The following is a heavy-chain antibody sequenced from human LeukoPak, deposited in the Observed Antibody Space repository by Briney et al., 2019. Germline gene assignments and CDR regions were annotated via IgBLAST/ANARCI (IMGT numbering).Heavy chain of an antibody. CDR2: ISSSSSYI. D-gene: IGHD3-22*01. V-gene: IGHV3-21*01. J-gene: IGHJ4*02. Sequence: GGSLRLSCAASGFTFSSYSMNWVRQAPGKGLEWVSSISSSSSYIYYADSVKGRFTISRDNAKNSLYLQMNSLRAEDTAVYHCAPVGIYYDSREWGQGTLVTVSS. CDR3: APVGIYYDSRE. CDR1: GFTFSSYS.